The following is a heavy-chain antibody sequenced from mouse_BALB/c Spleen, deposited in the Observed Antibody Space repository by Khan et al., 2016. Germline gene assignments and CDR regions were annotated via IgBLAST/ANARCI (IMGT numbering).Heavy chain of an antibody. D-gene: IGHD2-2*01. Sequence: QIQLVQSGPELKKPGETVKISCKASGYTFTNYGMNWVKQATGKGIKWMGWINTNTGETTYAEEFKGRFAFSLETSASTAYLQINNRKTDGTATCCCGRNDCGYDGFAYWGQGTLVTVSA. V-gene: IGHV9-3*02. J-gene: IGHJ3*01. CDR3: GRNDCGYDGFAY. CDR2: INTNTGET. CDR1: GYTFTNYG.